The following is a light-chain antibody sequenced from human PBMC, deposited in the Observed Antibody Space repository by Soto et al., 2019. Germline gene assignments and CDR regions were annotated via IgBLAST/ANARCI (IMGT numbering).Light chain of an antibody. Sequence: QSVLTQPPSVSGTPGQRVTISCSGSSSNIGSNTVNWYQQLPGTAPKLLIFSNDQRPSGVPDRFSGSKSGTSASLAISGLQSEDEADYYCAAWDDSLNGPEFGGGTKVTVL. CDR2: SND. CDR3: AAWDDSLNGPE. V-gene: IGLV1-44*01. J-gene: IGLJ3*02. CDR1: SSNIGSNT.